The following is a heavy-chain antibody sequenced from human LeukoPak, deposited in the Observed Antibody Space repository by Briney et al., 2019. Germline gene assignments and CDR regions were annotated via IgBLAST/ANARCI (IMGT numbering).Heavy chain of an antibody. CDR3: ARVADTSGYYYGLEYYFDY. CDR2: IYYSGST. J-gene: IGHJ4*02. Sequence: SDTLSLTCTVSGGSISRYYWSWIRHPPGEGREWIGYIYYSGSTNYIPSLKSRVTISVDTSKNQFSLKLSSVTAADTAVCYCARVADTSGYYYGLEYYFDYWGQGSLVTVSS. CDR1: GGSISRYY. V-gene: IGHV4-59*07. D-gene: IGHD3-22*01.